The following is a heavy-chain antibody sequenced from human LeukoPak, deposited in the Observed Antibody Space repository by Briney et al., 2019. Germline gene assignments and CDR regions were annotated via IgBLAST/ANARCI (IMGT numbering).Heavy chain of an antibody. J-gene: IGHJ4*02. CDR2: ITGSGGTT. Sequence: GGSLRLSCAASGFTFSGYVVSWVRQAPGKGLEWVSAITGSGGTTYYSDSVKGRFTISRDNSKSTLYLQMSSLRAEDTAVYYCARRNGGWPHDYWGQGTLVTVSS. V-gene: IGHV3-23*01. CDR1: GFTFSGYV. D-gene: IGHD6-19*01. CDR3: ARRNGGWPHDY.